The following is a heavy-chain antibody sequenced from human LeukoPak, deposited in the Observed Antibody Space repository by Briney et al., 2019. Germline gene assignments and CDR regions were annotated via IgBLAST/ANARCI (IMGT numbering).Heavy chain of an antibody. CDR2: INHSGST. CDR1: GVSFSGYY. J-gene: IGHJ6*03. D-gene: IGHD1-26*01. V-gene: IGHV4-34*01. Sequence: SETLSLTCAVYGVSFSGYYWSWIRLPPGKGLEWIGEINHSGSTNYNPSLKSRVTISVDTSKNQFSLKLSSVTAADTAVYYCVVATKRRNSYTYYYMDVWGKGTTVTVSS. CDR3: VVATKRRNSYTYYYMDV.